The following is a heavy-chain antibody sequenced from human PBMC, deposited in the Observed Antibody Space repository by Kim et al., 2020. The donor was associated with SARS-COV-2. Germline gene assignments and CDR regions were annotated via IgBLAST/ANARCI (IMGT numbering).Heavy chain of an antibody. J-gene: IGHJ4*02. CDR3: ASTYGSGSPLDY. V-gene: IGHV3-33*01. D-gene: IGHD3-10*01. Sequence: YYADSVKGRFTISRDNSKNTLYLQMNSLRAEDTAVYYCASTYGSGSPLDYWGQGTLVTVSS.